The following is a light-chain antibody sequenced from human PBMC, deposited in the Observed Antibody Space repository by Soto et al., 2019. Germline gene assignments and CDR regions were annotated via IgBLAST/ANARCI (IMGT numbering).Light chain of an antibody. Sequence: QSALTQPASGSGSPGQSITISCTGTSSDVGGYKYVSWYQQHPSKAPKLMLYEVSNRPSGVSNRLSCSKSSNTASLIISVLQAEDEADYYCTATSSSTTRVFGGGTKLTVL. CDR2: EVS. J-gene: IGLJ3*02. CDR1: SSDVGGYKY. V-gene: IGLV2-14*01. CDR3: TATSSSTTRV.